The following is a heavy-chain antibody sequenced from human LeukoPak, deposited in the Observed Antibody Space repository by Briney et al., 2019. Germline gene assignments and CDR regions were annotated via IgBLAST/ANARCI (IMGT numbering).Heavy chain of an antibody. J-gene: IGHJ5*02. CDR2: ITSSSSYI. D-gene: IGHD3-10*01. CDR3: ATDLIHYYGSGAKT. Sequence: GGSLRLSCAASGFTFSTSSMNWVRQAPGKGLEWVSSITSSSSYIYYADSVKGRFTISRDNAKNSLYPQMNSLRAEDTAVYYCATDLIHYYGSGAKTWGQGTLVTVSS. CDR1: GFTFSTSS. V-gene: IGHV3-21*01.